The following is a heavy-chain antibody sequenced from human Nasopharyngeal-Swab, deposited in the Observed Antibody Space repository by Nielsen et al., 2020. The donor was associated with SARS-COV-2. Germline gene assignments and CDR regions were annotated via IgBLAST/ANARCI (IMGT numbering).Heavy chain of an antibody. CDR3: AGGSGYPNPTLDY. V-gene: IGHV3-74*01. D-gene: IGHD5-12*01. CDR1: GIIFRSYW. CDR2: INSVASAT. Sequence: GESLKISCAASGIIFRSYWLHWVRQAPGKGLVWVSRINSVASATDYADSVKGRFTISRDNAKNMLYLQMNSMRSDDTAVYYCAGGSGYPNPTLDYWGQGTLVTVSS. J-gene: IGHJ4*02.